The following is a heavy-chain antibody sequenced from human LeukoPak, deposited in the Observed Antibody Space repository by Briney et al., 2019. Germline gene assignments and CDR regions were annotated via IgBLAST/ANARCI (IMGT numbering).Heavy chain of an antibody. J-gene: IGHJ4*02. D-gene: IGHD3-9*01. V-gene: IGHV4-34*01. CDR3: ARRLTLRYFAN. Sequence: GSLRLSCAASGFTFSSYSMNWVRQAPGKGLEWIGEINHSGSTNYNPSLKSRVTISVDTSKNQFSLKLSSVTAADTAVYYCARRLTLRYFANWGQGTLVTVSS. CDR1: GFTFSSYS. CDR2: INHSGST.